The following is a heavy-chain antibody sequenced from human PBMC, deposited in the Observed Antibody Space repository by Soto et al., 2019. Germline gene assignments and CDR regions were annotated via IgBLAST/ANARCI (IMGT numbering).Heavy chain of an antibody. CDR2: VNWNGGST. J-gene: IGHJ4*02. D-gene: IGHD1-26*01. CDR1: GFTFDDYG. Sequence: EVQLVESGGGVLRPGGSLRLSCAASGFTFDDYGMSWARQAPGKGLGWVSGVNWNGGSTGYADSVKGRFTISRDNAKKSLYLQMNSLSAEDTAFYYCVRGASLNFDYWGQGTLVTVSS. CDR3: VRGASLNFDY. V-gene: IGHV3-20*04.